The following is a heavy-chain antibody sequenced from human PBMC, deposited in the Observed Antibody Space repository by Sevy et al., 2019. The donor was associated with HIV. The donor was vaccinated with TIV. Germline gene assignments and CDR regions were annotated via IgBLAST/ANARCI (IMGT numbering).Heavy chain of an antibody. V-gene: IGHV3-43*01. CDR2: ISWDGGST. CDR3: AKEGIAAAGPRGFFDY. D-gene: IGHD6-13*01. CDR1: GFTFDDYT. J-gene: IGHJ4*02. Sequence: GGSLRLSCAASGFTFDDYTMHWVRQAPGKGLEWVSLISWDGGSTYYADSVKGRFTISRDNSKNSLYLQMNSLRTEDTALYYCAKEGIAAAGPRGFFDYWGQGPLVTVSS.